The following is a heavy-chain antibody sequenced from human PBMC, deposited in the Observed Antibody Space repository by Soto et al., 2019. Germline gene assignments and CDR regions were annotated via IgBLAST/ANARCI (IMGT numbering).Heavy chain of an antibody. CDR3: ARGSDFWSGYYGGCVGYYGMDA. J-gene: IGHJ6*02. D-gene: IGHD3-3*01. CDR1: GFTFSSYW. CDR2: IKQDGSEK. V-gene: IGHV3-7*01. Sequence: GGSLRLSCAASGFTFSSYWMSWVRQAPGKGLEWVANIKQDGSEKYYVDSVKGRFTISRDNAKNSLYLQMNSLRAEDTAVCYCARGSDFWSGYYGGCVGYYGMDAWGQGTTVTVSS.